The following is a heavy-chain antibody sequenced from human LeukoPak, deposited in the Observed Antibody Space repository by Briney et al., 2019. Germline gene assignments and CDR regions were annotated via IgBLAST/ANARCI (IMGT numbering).Heavy chain of an antibody. CDR1: GYSISSGYY. CDR2: MYHSGTT. Sequence: KSSETLSLTCTVSGYSISSGYYWGWIRQPPGKGLEWIGSMYHSGTTYNNPSLKSRVTMSVDTSKNQFSLKLSSVTAADTAVYYCARSGSAGSYYISVYWGQGTLVTVSS. CDR3: ARSGSAGSYYISVY. J-gene: IGHJ4*02. V-gene: IGHV4-38-2*02. D-gene: IGHD3-10*01.